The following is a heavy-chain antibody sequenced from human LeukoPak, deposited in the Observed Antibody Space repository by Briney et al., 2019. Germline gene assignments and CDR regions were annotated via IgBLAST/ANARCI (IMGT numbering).Heavy chain of an antibody. CDR2: IYTSGST. V-gene: IGHV4-4*07. Sequence: PSETLSLTCTVSGGSISSYYWSWIRQPAGKGLEWIGRIYTSGSTNYNPSLKSRVTMSVDTSKNQFPLKLSSVTAADTAVYYCARDKYDYVWGSYRMSWFDPWGQGTLVTVSS. CDR3: ARDKYDYVWGSYRMSWFDP. CDR1: GGSISSYY. D-gene: IGHD3-16*02. J-gene: IGHJ5*02.